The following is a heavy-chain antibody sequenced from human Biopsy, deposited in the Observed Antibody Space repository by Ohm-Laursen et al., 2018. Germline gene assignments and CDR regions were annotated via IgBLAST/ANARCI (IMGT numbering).Heavy chain of an antibody. CDR1: GFLFSRHA. Sequence: SLRLSFTASGFLFSRHAMHWVRQAPGKGLEYVSAISNTGDGTYYANSVKGRFTVSRDNSGNRLYLQMDSLRIEDTAIYFCARAGDFGSRGAGDYWGRGTLVTVSS. V-gene: IGHV3-64*01. CDR3: ARAGDFGSRGAGDY. J-gene: IGHJ4*02. D-gene: IGHD3-10*01. CDR2: ISNTGDGT.